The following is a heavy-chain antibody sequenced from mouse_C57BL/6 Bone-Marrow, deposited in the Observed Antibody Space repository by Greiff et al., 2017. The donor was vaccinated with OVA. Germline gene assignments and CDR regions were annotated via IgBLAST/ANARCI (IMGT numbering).Heavy chain of an antibody. CDR2: ISSGSSTI. Sequence: DVQLQESGGGLVKPGGSLKLSCAASGFTFSDYGMHWVRQAPEKGLEWVAYISSGSSTIYYPDTVKGRFTISRDNAKNTLCLQMTSLRSEDTAMYYSARPHYDYDGYFDNWGQGTALSVSS. D-gene: IGHD2-4*01. CDR3: ARPHYDYDGYFDN. V-gene: IGHV5-17*01. J-gene: IGHJ2*01. CDR1: GFTFSDYG.